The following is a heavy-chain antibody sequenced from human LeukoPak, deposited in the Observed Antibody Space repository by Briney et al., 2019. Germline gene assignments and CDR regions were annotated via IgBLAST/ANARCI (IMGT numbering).Heavy chain of an antibody. Sequence: RGSLRLSCAASGFTFSTYCMHWVRQAPGKGLVWVSSINNDDGSSTKYADSVKGRFTISRDNAKNTLYLQMNSLRAEDTAVYYCARVGPSGSYYRYWGQGTLVTVSS. J-gene: IGHJ4*02. D-gene: IGHD1-26*01. V-gene: IGHV3-74*03. CDR2: INNDDGSST. CDR3: ARVGPSGSYYRY. CDR1: GFTFSTYC.